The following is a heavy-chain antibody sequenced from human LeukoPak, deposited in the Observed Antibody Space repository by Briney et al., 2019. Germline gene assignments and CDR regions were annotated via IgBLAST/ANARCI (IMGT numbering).Heavy chain of an antibody. D-gene: IGHD6-19*01. Sequence: ASVKVSCKASGYTFTSYYMHWVRQAPRQGLEWMGWISAYNGNTNYAQKLQGRVTMTTDTSTSTAYMELRSLRSDDTAVYYCARLWIAVASKLISFDYWGQGTLVTVSS. V-gene: IGHV1-18*04. CDR2: ISAYNGNT. CDR1: GYTFTSYY. CDR3: ARLWIAVASKLISFDY. J-gene: IGHJ4*02.